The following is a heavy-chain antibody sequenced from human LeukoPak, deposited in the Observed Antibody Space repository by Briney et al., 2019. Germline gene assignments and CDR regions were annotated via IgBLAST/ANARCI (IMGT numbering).Heavy chain of an antibody. V-gene: IGHV3-74*01. D-gene: IGHD6-25*01. CDR2: IRGDGSMT. CDR1: EFTFSAYW. CDR3: ARENLAAAADY. J-gene: IGHJ4*02. Sequence: GGSLRLSCAASEFTFSAYWMHWVRQAPGKGLVWVSRIRGDGSMTNYADSVKGRFTISRDNAKNTLYQQMNSLRLEDTAVYYCARENLAAAADYWGQGTVVTVSS.